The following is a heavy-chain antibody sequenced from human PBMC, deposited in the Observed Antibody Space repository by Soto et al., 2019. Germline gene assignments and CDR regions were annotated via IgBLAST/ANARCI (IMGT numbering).Heavy chain of an antibody. J-gene: IGHJ4*02. V-gene: IGHV3-30-3*01. Sequence: QVQLVESGGGVVQPGRSLRLSCAASGFTFSSYAMHWVRQAPGKGLEWVAVISYDGSNKYYADSVKGRFTISRDNSKNTLYLHMNSLRAEDTAVYYCARDKDYGDYVDYWGQGTLVTVSS. CDR2: ISYDGSNK. CDR1: GFTFSSYA. CDR3: ARDKDYGDYVDY. D-gene: IGHD4-17*01.